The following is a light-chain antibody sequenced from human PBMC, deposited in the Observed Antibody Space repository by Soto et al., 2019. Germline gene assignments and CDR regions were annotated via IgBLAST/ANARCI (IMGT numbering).Light chain of an antibody. Sequence: SYELTQPPSVSVSPGQTASITCSGDKLGDKYACWYQQKPGQSPVLVIYQDSKRPSGIPERFSGSNSGNTATLTISGTQAMDEADYYCQTWDSSTHNYVFGTGTKDTVL. CDR3: QTWDSSTHNYV. V-gene: IGLV3-1*01. CDR2: QDS. J-gene: IGLJ1*01. CDR1: KLGDKY.